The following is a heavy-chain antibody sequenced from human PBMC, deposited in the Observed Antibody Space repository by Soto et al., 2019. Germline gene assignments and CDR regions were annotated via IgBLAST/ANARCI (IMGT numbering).Heavy chain of an antibody. V-gene: IGHV4-34*01. CDR2: VTHSGSA. CDR3: ARGRRSGYDILTGYLTREYYFDY. J-gene: IGHJ4*02. Sequence: QVQLQQWGAGLLKPSETLSLTCAVYDRSFSGYYWSWIRQTPGKGLEWIGEVTHSGSANYNPSLKSRVTISVDTSKNQFSLKLRSVTAADTALYYCARGRRSGYDILTGYLTREYYFDYWGQGTLVTVSS. D-gene: IGHD3-9*01. CDR1: DRSFSGYY.